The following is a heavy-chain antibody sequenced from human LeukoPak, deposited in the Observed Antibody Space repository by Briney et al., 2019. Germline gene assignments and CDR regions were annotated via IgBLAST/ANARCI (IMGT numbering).Heavy chain of an antibody. V-gene: IGHV3-15*01. Sequence: GRCLRPSCAASGFTFSNAWINWVSQAARKWLGWVGRIKSKSDGGTTDYAGPVKGKFTTSSDDSKNTLYLQMTSLKSEDTAVYYCTTGGGVYDYVSLHWGQGTLVTVSS. CDR2: IKSKSDGGTT. D-gene: IGHD3-16*01. CDR3: TTGGGVYDYVSLH. CDR1: GFTFSNAW. J-gene: IGHJ1*01.